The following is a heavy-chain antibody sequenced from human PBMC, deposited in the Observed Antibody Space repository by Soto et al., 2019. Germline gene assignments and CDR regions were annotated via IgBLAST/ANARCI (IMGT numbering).Heavy chain of an antibody. Sequence: QLQLQESGPGLVKPSETLSLTCTVSGGSISSSSYYWGWIRQPPGKGLEWIGSIYYSGSTYYNPSLKSRVTISVDTSNNQFSLKLSYVTAADTAVYYCARLSPYGGYDQDLDDWGQGTLVTVSS. J-gene: IGHJ4*02. CDR3: ARLSPYGGYDQDLDD. D-gene: IGHD5-12*01. CDR2: IYYSGST. CDR1: GGSISSSSYY. V-gene: IGHV4-39*01.